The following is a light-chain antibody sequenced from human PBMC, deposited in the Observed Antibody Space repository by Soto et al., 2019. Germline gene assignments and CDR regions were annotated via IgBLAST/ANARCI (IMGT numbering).Light chain of an antibody. V-gene: IGKV3-20*01. CDR1: QSVSSSY. CDR3: QQYGSSPPWFT. J-gene: IGKJ3*01. Sequence: EIVLTQSPGTLSLSPGERATLSCRASQSVSSSYLAWYQQKPGQAPRLLIYGASSRATGIPDRFSGSGSGIDFTLTISRLELEDFAVYDCQQYGSSPPWFTFGPGTKVDIK. CDR2: GAS.